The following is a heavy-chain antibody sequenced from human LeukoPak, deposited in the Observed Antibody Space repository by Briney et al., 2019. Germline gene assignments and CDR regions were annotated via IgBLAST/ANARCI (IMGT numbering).Heavy chain of an antibody. CDR2: MNQDGSQK. V-gene: IGHV3-7*03. CDR3: AKDFHAAYSRITMVRGVTGTFDY. J-gene: IGHJ4*02. Sequence: GESLRLSCAASGFTFSSYWMTWVRQAPGKGLEWVANMNQDGSQKFYVDSVKGRFTISRDNAKNSVYLQMNSLRAEDTAVYYCAKDFHAAYSRITMVRGVTGTFDYWGQGTLVTVSS. CDR1: GFTFSSYW. D-gene: IGHD3-10*01.